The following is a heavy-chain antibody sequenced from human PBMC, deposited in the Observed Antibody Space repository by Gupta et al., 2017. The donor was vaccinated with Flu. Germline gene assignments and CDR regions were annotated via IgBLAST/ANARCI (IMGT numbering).Heavy chain of an antibody. CDR3: ANLGHCSPTSCYESGFYV. J-gene: IGHJ3*01. D-gene: IGHD2-2*01. Sequence: YGDAVKGRLTISRDNSKNILYLQMNSLRVEDTALYYCANLGHCSPTSCYESGFYVWGRGTMVTVSS. V-gene: IGHV3-30*14.